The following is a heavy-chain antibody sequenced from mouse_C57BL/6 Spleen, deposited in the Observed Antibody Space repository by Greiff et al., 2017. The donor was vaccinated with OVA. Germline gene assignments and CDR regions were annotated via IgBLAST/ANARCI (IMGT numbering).Heavy chain of an antibody. CDR2: FHPYNDDT. CDR1: GYTFTTYP. D-gene: IGHD2-5*01. J-gene: IGHJ2*01. Sequence: VQGVESGAELVKPGASVKMSCKASGYTFTTYPIEWMKQNHGKSLEWIGNFHPYNDDTKYNEKFKGKATLTVEKSSSTVYLELSRLTSDDSAVYYCARGAYYSNYAFDYWGQGTTLTVSS. CDR3: ARGAYYSNYAFDY. V-gene: IGHV1-47*01.